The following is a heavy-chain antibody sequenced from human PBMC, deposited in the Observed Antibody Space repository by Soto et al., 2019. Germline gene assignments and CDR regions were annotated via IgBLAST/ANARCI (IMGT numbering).Heavy chain of an antibody. CDR2: ISADTGEP. J-gene: IGHJ4*02. Sequence: GASVKVSCKASGFSSTTYAFSRVRRAPGQGLEWMGLISADTGEPRYAQQFQGRVAMTTDTSTRTAYMELRGLTSDDTAVYYCGVSAGLDFWGQGTRVTVSS. CDR3: GVSAGLDF. CDR1: GFSSTTYA. D-gene: IGHD6-13*01. V-gene: IGHV1-18*01.